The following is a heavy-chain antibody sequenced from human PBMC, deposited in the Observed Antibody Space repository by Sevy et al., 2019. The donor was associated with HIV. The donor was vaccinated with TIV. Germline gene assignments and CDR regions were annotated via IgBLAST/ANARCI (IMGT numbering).Heavy chain of an antibody. J-gene: IGHJ6*02. CDR3: TRATRNHGMDV. CDR2: INHIGVN. Sequence: SETLSLTCAVDGGSFSGYYWNWIRQSAGKGLEWIGEINHIGVNTYNPSLESRVILSVNTSKKQFSLTLNSVTAADTAVYYCTRATRNHGMDVWGQGTTVTVSS. V-gene: IGHV4-34*01. CDR1: GGSFSGYY.